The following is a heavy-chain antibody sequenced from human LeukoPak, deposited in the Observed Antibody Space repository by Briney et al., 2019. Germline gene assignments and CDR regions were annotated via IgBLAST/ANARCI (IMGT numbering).Heavy chain of an antibody. CDR2: IYYSGNT. J-gene: IGHJ4*02. D-gene: IGHD4/OR15-4a*01. CDR3: ARESAKYSPFYY. Sequence: PSQTLSLTCTVSGGSISSYYWSWIRHPPGNGLVWIGYIYYSGNTNYNPSLKSRVTISVETSKNQFSLKLSSVTAADTAVYYCARESAKYSPFYYWGQGTLVTVSS. V-gene: IGHV4-59*01. CDR1: GGSISSYY.